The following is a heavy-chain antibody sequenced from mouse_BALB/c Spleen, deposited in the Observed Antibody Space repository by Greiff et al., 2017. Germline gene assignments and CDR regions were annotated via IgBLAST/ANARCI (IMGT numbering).Heavy chain of an antibody. Sequence: VQLQQSGPELVKPGASVKMSCKASGYTFTSYVMHWVKQKPGQGLEWIGYINPYNDGTKYNEKFKGKATLTSDKSSSTAYMELSSLTSEDSAVYYCASWRTTATFAYWGQGTLVTVSA. J-gene: IGHJ3*01. D-gene: IGHD1-2*01. CDR3: ASWRTTATFAY. CDR2: INPYNDGT. CDR1: GYTFTSYV. V-gene: IGHV1-14*01.